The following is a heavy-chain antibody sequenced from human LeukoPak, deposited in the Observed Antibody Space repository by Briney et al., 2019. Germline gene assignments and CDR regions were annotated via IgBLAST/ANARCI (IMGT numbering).Heavy chain of an antibody. J-gene: IGHJ3*02. V-gene: IGHV1-69*05. D-gene: IGHD5-18*01. CDR2: IIPIFGTA. Sequence: SVKVSRKASGGTFSSYAISWVRQAPGQGLEWMGGIIPIFGTANYAQKFQGRVTITTDESTSTAYMELSSLRSEDTAVYYCATGAAMVIGAFDIWGQGTMVTVSS. CDR1: GGTFSSYA. CDR3: ATGAAMVIGAFDI.